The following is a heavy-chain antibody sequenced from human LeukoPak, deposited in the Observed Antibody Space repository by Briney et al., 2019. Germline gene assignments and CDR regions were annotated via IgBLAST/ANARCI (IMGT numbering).Heavy chain of an antibody. J-gene: IGHJ4*02. Sequence: SQTLSLTCTVSGGSISSGDYYWSWIRQPPGKGLEWIGYIYYSGSTYYNPSLKSRVTISVDTSKNQSSLKLSSVTAADTAVYYCARQTFWSGYPPSDYWGQGTLVTASS. V-gene: IGHV4-30-4*08. CDR2: IYYSGST. CDR1: GGSISSGDYY. D-gene: IGHD3-3*01. CDR3: ARQTFWSGYPPSDY.